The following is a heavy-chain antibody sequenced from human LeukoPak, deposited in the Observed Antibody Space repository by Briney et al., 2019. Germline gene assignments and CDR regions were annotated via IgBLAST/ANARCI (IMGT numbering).Heavy chain of an antibody. J-gene: IGHJ4*02. CDR2: INHSGSN. D-gene: IGHD3-3*01. CDR1: GGSFSGYY. V-gene: IGHV4-34*01. CDR3: TRGPYYVFWSGYYADGFDY. Sequence: PSETLSLTCAVYGGSFSGYYWRWIRQPPGKGLEWIGEINHSGSNNYNPSFKSRVTISVDTSKNQFSLKLSSVTAADTAVYYCTRGPYYVFWSGYYADGFDYWGQGTLVTVSS.